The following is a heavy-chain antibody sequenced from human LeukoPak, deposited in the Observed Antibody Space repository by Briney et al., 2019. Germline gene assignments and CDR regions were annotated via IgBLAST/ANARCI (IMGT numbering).Heavy chain of an antibody. J-gene: IGHJ3*02. CDR2: IIPIFGTA. CDR3: TSLVGATFGAFDI. Sequence: SVKVSCKASGGTLSSYAISWVRQAPGQGLEWMGGIIPIFGTANYAQKFQGRVTITADESTSTDYMELSSLRSEDTAVYYCTSLVGATFGAFDIWGQGTMVTVSS. V-gene: IGHV1-69*01. CDR1: GGTLSSYA. D-gene: IGHD1-26*01.